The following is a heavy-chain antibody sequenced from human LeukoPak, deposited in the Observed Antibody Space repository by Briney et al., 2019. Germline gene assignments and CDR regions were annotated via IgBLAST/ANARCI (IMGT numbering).Heavy chain of an antibody. Sequence: ASVKVSCKASGYTFTSYGISWVRQAPGRGLEWMGWISAYNGNTNYAQKLQGRVTMTTDTSTSAAYMELRSLRSDDTAVYYCASFSYCGGDCADAFDIWGQGTMVTVSS. CDR3: ASFSYCGGDCADAFDI. CDR1: GYTFTSYG. D-gene: IGHD2-21*02. J-gene: IGHJ3*02. CDR2: ISAYNGNT. V-gene: IGHV1-18*01.